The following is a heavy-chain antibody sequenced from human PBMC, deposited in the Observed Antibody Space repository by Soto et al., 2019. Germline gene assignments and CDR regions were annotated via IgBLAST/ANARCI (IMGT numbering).Heavy chain of an antibody. CDR3: ARLGDGYCSSTTCHMYYFDY. D-gene: IGHD2-2*02. Sequence: GESLKISCKGSGYSFTSYWIGGVRQMPGKGLEWMGIIYPGDSDTRYSPSFQGQVTISDDKPISTAYLQWSSLKASDTAMYYCARLGDGYCSSTTCHMYYFDYCGQVTPATASS. CDR1: GYSFTSYW. V-gene: IGHV5-51*01. CDR2: IYPGDSDT. J-gene: IGHJ4*02.